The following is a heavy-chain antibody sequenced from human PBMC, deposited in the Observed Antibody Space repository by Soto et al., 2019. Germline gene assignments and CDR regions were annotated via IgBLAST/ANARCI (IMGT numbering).Heavy chain of an antibody. J-gene: IGHJ4*02. CDR1: GFTFDDYA. CDR2: ISWNSGSI. CDR3: AKAVGSYGNFDY. Sequence: EVQLVESGGGLVQPRRSLRLSCAASGFTFDDYAMHWVRQAPGKGLEWVSRISWNSGSIGYADSVKGRFIISRDNAKNSLYLQMNSLRAEDTALYYCAKAVGSYGNFDYWGQGTLVTVSS. V-gene: IGHV3-9*01. D-gene: IGHD5-18*01.